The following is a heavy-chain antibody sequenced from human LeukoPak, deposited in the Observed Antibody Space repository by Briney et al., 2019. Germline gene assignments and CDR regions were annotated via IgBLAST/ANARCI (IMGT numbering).Heavy chain of an antibody. Sequence: ASVKVSCKASGYTFTGYYMHWVRQAPGQGLEWMGWINPNSGGTNYAQKFQGRVTMTRDTSISTAYMGLSRLRSDDTAVYYCARDQHSGYDLDYWGQGTLVTVSS. CDR2: INPNSGGT. V-gene: IGHV1-2*02. CDR1: GYTFTGYY. D-gene: IGHD5-12*01. CDR3: ARDQHSGYDLDY. J-gene: IGHJ4*02.